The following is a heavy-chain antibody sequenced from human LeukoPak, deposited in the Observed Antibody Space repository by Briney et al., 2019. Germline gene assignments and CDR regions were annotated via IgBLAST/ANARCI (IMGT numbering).Heavy chain of an antibody. Sequence: GGSLRLSCAASGFTFVDYAMHWVRQAPGKGLEWVSGISWNSGSIGYADSVKGRFTISRDNAKNSLYLQMNSLRAEDTALYYCAKAASLSTVTTPLGYWGQGNLVTVSS. V-gene: IGHV3-9*01. J-gene: IGHJ4*02. CDR3: AKAASLSTVTTPLGY. CDR2: ISWNSGSI. CDR1: GFTFVDYA. D-gene: IGHD4-17*01.